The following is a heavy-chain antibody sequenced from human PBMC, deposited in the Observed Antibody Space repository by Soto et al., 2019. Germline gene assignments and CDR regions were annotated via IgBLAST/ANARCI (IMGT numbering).Heavy chain of an antibody. J-gene: IGHJ6*02. CDR3: ARDKWGMGSSEFGNYYGMDV. CDR1: GDSVSSNSAA. CDR2: TYYRSKWYN. V-gene: IGHV6-1*01. Sequence: SQTLSLTCAISGDSVSSNSAAWNWIRQSPSRGLEWLGRTYYRSKWYNDYAVSVKSRITINPDTSKNQFSLQLNSVTPEDTAVYYCARDKWGMGSSEFGNYYGMDVWGQGTTVTVSS. D-gene: IGHD6-13*01.